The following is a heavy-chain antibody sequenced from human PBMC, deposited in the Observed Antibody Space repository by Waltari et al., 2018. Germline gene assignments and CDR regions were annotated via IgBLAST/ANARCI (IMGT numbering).Heavy chain of an antibody. J-gene: IGHJ4*02. CDR1: GYTFTSYY. CDR2: INPSGGST. Sequence: QVQLVQSGAEVKKPGASVKVSCKASGYTFTSYYIHWVRQAPGQGLEWMGIINPSGGSTSYAQKFQGRVTMTRDTSTSTVYMELSSLRSEDTAVYYCARDASTVGGLDYWGQGTLVTVSS. D-gene: IGHD4-4*01. V-gene: IGHV1-46*01. CDR3: ARDASTVGGLDY.